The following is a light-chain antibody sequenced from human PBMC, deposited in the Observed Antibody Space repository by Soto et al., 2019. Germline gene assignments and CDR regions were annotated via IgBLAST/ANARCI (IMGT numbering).Light chain of an antibody. CDR1: QSVDSN. J-gene: IGKJ1*01. V-gene: IGKV3-15*01. CDR2: GAS. Sequence: EVVMTQSPAILPVSPGDTATLSCRATQSVDSNLAWYQQKPGQAPRLLISGASTRATAIPARFSGSGSGTEFTLTISSLQSEDFAVYYCQQYNNWPRTFGQGTKVDIK. CDR3: QQYNNWPRT.